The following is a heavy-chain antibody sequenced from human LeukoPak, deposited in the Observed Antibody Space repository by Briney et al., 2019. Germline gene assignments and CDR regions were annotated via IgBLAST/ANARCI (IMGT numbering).Heavy chain of an antibody. CDR1: GGSVSGYY. D-gene: IGHD3-3*01. Sequence: SETLSLTCAVYGGSVSGYYWSWIRQPPEKGLEWIGEISHRGRTHYTPSLQSRVTMSVDTSKDQFALNLNSVTAADTAVYYCARVPLRFLEPFDYWGQGILVTVSS. CDR2: ISHRGRT. CDR3: ARVPLRFLEPFDY. J-gene: IGHJ4*02. V-gene: IGHV4-34*01.